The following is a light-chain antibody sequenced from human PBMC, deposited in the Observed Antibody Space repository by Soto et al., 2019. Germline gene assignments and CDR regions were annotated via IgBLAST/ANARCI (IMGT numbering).Light chain of an antibody. V-gene: IGKV3-11*01. Sequence: EIVFTQSPATLSLSPGERATLSCRASQSVSSYLAWYQQKPGQAPRLLIYDASNRATGIPARFSGSGSGTDFTLTSSGLEPEDFAVYYCQQYNNWPWTFGQGTKVDIK. CDR3: QQYNNWPWT. CDR1: QSVSSY. J-gene: IGKJ1*01. CDR2: DAS.